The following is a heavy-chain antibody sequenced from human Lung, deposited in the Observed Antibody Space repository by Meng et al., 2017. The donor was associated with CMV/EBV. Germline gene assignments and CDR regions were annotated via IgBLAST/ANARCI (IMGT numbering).Heavy chain of an antibody. CDR3: ARQGGSSWYFDY. CDR1: GFTFSDYY. Sequence: SCAASGFTFSDYYMIWIRQAPGKGLEWVSSISSSGSITYYEDSVKGRFTISRDNAKKSLYLQTNSLRVEDTAFYYCARQGGSSWYFDYWGQGTLVTVSS. V-gene: IGHV3-11*01. D-gene: IGHD6-13*01. CDR2: ISSSGSIT. J-gene: IGHJ4*02.